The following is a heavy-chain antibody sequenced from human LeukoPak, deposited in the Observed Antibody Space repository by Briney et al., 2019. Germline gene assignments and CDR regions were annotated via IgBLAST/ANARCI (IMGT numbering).Heavy chain of an antibody. D-gene: IGHD3-3*01. J-gene: IGHJ4*02. CDR1: GFTFSDYY. Sequence: PGGSLRLSCAASGFTFSDYYMSWVRQAPGKGLEWVSYISSSGSTIYYADSVKGRFTISRDNAKNSLYLQMNSLRAEDTAVYYCARARGIYDFWSGYYRQNYWGQGTLVTVSS. V-gene: IGHV3-11*04. CDR3: ARARGIYDFWSGYYRQNY. CDR2: ISSSGSTI.